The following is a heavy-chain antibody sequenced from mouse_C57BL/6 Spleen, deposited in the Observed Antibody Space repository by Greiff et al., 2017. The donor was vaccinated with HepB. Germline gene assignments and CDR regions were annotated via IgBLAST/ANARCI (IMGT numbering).Heavy chain of an antibody. Sequence: VQLQQPGAELVKPGASVKLSCKASGYTFTSYWMHWVKPRPGRGLEWIGRIDPNSGGTKYNEKFKSKATLTVDKPSSTAYMQLSSLTSEDSAVYNCARWDSSGYVRYFDYWGQGTTLTVSS. CDR2: IDPNSGGT. CDR1: GYTFTSYW. V-gene: IGHV1-72*01. D-gene: IGHD3-2*02. CDR3: ARWDSSGYVRYFDY. J-gene: IGHJ2*01.